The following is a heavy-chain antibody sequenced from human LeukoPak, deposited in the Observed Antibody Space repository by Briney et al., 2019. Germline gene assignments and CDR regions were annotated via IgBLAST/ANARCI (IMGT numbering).Heavy chain of an antibody. V-gene: IGHV3-66*01. CDR1: GFTVSSNY. Sequence: GGSLRLSCAASGFTVSSNYMSWVRQAPGKGLEWVSVIYSGGSTYYADSVKGRFTISRDNSKNTLYLQMNSLRAEDTAVYYCARVPHGYYYDSSAEYYFDYWGQGTLVTVSS. D-gene: IGHD3-22*01. CDR3: ARVPHGYYYDSSAEYYFDY. J-gene: IGHJ4*02. CDR2: IYSGGST.